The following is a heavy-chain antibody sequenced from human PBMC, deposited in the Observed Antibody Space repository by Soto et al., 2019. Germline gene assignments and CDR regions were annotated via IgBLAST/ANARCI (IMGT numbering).Heavy chain of an antibody. D-gene: IGHD3-22*01. V-gene: IGHV1-69*13. J-gene: IGHJ4*02. CDR1: GGTFRRYT. CDR2: ITPMFGTP. CDR3: ARDGTLYDSRAYYYLY. Sequence: SVKVSCKASGGTFRRYTITWVRQAPGQGLEWMGGITPMFGTPNYAQKFRGRVTITADESTSTAYMDLSSLRSEDTAMYFCARDGTLYDSRAYYYLYWGQGTLVTVSS.